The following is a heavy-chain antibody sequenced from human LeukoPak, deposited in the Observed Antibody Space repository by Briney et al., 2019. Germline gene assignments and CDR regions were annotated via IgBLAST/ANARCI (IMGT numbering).Heavy chain of an antibody. V-gene: IGHV3-74*01. D-gene: IGHD3-3*01. J-gene: IGHJ3*02. CDR3: ARDFTIFDAFDI. CDR1: GFSFSNSW. Sequence: GGSLRLSCAASGFSFSNSWMHWVRQAPGKGLVWVARINADRISTNYADSVRGRFSISRDNAKNTLYLQMRSLRAEDTAVYYCARDFTIFDAFDIWGQGTMVTVSS. CDR2: INADRIST.